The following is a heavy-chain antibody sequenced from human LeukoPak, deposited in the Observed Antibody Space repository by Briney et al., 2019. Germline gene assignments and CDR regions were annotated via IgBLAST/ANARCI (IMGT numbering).Heavy chain of an antibody. CDR2: ISGSGSDM. J-gene: IGHJ4*01. D-gene: IGHD2-8*01. CDR3: STDPRLLIY. CDR1: GFGFSDSY. Sequence: GGSLRLSCAVSGFGFSDSYMTWLRQTPGKGLEWLAYISGSGSDMYYADSVKGRFTISRDNAKNSLYLQMNSLRPDDTALYYCSTDPRLLIYWGHGTLVTVSS. V-gene: IGHV3-11*01.